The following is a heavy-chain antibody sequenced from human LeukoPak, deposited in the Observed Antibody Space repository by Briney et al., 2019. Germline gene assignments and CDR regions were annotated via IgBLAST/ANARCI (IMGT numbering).Heavy chain of an antibody. Sequence: GGSLRVSCAASGFTNSRYAMRWVRQDPGKGLEWVSSISDNGAGTFYADSVKGRFTISRDNSDKTLYLQMNSLRAEDTAVYYCAKRSLSGTWYFDLWGRGTLVIVSS. CDR2: ISDNGAGT. CDR3: AKRSLSGTWYFDL. D-gene: IGHD3-3*01. CDR1: GFTNSRYA. J-gene: IGHJ2*01. V-gene: IGHV3-23*01.